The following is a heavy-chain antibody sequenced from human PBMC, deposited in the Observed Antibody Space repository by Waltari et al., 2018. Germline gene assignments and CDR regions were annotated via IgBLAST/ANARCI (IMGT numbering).Heavy chain of an antibody. V-gene: IGHV4-59*01. Sequence: VLLEESGPGLVKPSETLSLPCTVPGGSIRGFYWSWIRQPPGRGLEYIGYIFYTGNTNYNPSLKSRVIISVDTSRNQFSLKMRSLTAADTAVYYCARLGGDRFGSLRHCGPASCTTWIDPWGRGTLVTVSS. CDR3: ARLGGDRFGSLRHCGPASCTTWIDP. CDR1: GGSIRGFY. J-gene: IGHJ5*02. CDR2: IFYTGNT. D-gene: IGHD2-2*01.